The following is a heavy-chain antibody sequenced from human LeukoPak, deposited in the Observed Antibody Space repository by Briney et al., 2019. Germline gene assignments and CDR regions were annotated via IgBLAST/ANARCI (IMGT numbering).Heavy chain of an antibody. CDR3: ARILDSAWGELGY. CDR2: IRSDGSNK. D-gene: IGHD6-19*01. CDR1: GFSFSSYG. Sequence: GGSLRLSCAGSGFSFSSYGMHWVRQAPAKGLERMAFIRSDGSNKYYADSVKGRFTISRDNSKNTLYLQMNSLRAEDTAVYYCARILDSAWGELGYWGQGTLVTVSS. J-gene: IGHJ4*02. V-gene: IGHV3-30*02.